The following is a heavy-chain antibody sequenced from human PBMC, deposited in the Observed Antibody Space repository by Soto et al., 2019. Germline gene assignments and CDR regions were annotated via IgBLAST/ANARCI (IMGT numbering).Heavy chain of an antibody. Sequence: SGPTLVNPTQTLTLTCTFSGFSLSTSGVGVGWIRQPPGKALEWLALIYWDDDKRYSPSLKSRLTITKDTSKNQVVLTMTNMDPVDTATYYCAHSQHYYDSSGYYYVFYFDYCGQGTLVTVSS. V-gene: IGHV2-5*02. CDR3: AHSQHYYDSSGYYYVFYFDY. J-gene: IGHJ4*02. CDR2: IYWDDDK. CDR1: GFSLSTSGVG. D-gene: IGHD3-22*01.